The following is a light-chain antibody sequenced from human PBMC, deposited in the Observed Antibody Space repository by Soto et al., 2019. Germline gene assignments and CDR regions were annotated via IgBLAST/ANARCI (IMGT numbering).Light chain of an antibody. V-gene: IGKV3-20*01. J-gene: IGKJ4*01. CDR3: QQYGSSRRLT. CDR2: GAS. CDR1: QSADSNY. Sequence: EIVLTQSPGTLSLSPGERATLSCRASQSADSNYLAWYQQRPGQAPRLLVYGASRRASGIPERFSGSGSGTDFTLTISRLEPEDFAVYYCQQYGSSRRLTFGGGTKVKIK.